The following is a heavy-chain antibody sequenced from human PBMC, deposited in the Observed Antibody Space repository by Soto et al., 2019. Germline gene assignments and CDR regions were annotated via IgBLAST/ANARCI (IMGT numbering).Heavy chain of an antibody. Sequence: EVQLSESGGGLVQFGGSLRLSCAASGSTFSSFAMNWVRQAPGKGLEWVSSISGSGGITYYADSVKGRFTISRDNSKNTLYMQMNSLRGEDTAVYHCAKGGFWDHYGMDVWGQGTTVTVSS. D-gene: IGHD3-16*01. V-gene: IGHV3-23*01. J-gene: IGHJ6*02. CDR3: AKGGFWDHYGMDV. CDR1: GSTFSSFA. CDR2: ISGSGGIT.